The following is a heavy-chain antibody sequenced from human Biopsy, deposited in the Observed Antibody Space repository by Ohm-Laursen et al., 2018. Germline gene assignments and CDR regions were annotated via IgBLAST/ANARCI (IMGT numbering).Heavy chain of an antibody. Sequence: SQTLSLTCAVYGGSYKGRDWTGSRPRPGPELEWNVHISHTGYTNYKSSLKSRVTISLDTSRKHFSLRLTSLAAADTAVYYCARGSNEYGGLYFPHWGQGTLVTVSS. CDR1: GGSYKGRD. J-gene: IGHJ1*01. V-gene: IGHV4-59*11. CDR3: ARGSNEYGGLYFPH. D-gene: IGHD4-23*01. CDR2: ISHTGYT.